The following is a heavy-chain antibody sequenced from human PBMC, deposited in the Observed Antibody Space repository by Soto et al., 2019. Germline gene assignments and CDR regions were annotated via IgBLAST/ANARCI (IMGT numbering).Heavy chain of an antibody. CDR3: AKSGHSSSCFVSSLKNEYSQH. J-gene: IGHJ1*01. V-gene: IGHV3-23*01. D-gene: IGHD6-13*01. CDR1: GFTFSSYA. Sequence: EVQLLESGGGLVQPGGSLRLSCAASGFTFSSYAMSWVRQAPGKGLEWVSAISGSGGSTYYADSVKGRFTISRDNSKNTLYLQITSLRAEDTAVYYCAKSGHSSSCFVSSLKNEYSQHWGQGTLVTVSS. CDR2: ISGSGGST.